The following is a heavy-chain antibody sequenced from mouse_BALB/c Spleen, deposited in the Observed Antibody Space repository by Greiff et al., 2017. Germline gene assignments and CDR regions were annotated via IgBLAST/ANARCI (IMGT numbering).Heavy chain of an antibody. V-gene: IGHV1S137*01. CDR3: AREGYTGAMDY. CDR2: ISTYYVDA. D-gene: IGHD4-1*01. Sequence: QVQLQQSGAELVRPGVSVKISCKGSGYTFTDYAMHWVKQSHAKSLEWIGVISTYYVDASYNQKFKGKATMTVDKSSSTAYMELARLTSEDSAIYYCAREGYTGAMDYWGQGTSVTVSS. CDR1: GYTFTDYA. J-gene: IGHJ4*01.